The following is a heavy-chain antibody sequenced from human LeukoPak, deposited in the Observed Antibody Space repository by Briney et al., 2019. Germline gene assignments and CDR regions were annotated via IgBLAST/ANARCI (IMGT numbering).Heavy chain of an antibody. V-gene: IGHV3-73*01. D-gene: IGHD5-12*01. CDR1: GFSFSGSA. J-gene: IGHJ4*02. CDR3: ARCGYTIDD. Sequence: GGSLRLSCAASGFSFSGSAMHWVRQASGKGLVWVGRIGNKANSYATAYAASVKGRFTISRDDSKNTAYLQMNSLRTEDTAVYYCARCGYTIDDWGQGILVTVSS. CDR2: IGNKANSYAT.